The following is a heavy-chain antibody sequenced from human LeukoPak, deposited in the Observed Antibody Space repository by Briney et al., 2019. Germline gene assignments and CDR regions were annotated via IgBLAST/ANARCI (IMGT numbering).Heavy chain of an antibody. J-gene: IGHJ4*02. V-gene: IGHV3-30*18. D-gene: IGHD3-22*01. CDR3: AKDHDYYYDSSGNYDY. CDR2: ISYDRSNK. Sequence: TGGSLRLSCAASGFTFSSYGMHWVRQAPGKGLEWVAVISYDRSNKYYADSVKGRFTISRDNSKNTLYLQMNSLRAEDTAVYYCAKDHDYYYDSSGNYDYWGQGTLVTVS. CDR1: GFTFSSYG.